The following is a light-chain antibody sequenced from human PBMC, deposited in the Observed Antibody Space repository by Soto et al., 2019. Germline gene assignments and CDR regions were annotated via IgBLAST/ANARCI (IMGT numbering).Light chain of an antibody. CDR2: DVN. J-gene: IGLJ2*01. V-gene: IGLV2-11*01. Sequence: QSVLTQPRSVSGSPGQSVTISCTGSSSDVGGYDYVSWYQHHPGRAPKLMIFDVNKRPSGVPDRFSGSKSGNTASLTISGLQAEDEADYYCCSFATSYIHVIFGGGTQLTVL. CDR3: CSFATSYIHVI. CDR1: SSDVGGYDY.